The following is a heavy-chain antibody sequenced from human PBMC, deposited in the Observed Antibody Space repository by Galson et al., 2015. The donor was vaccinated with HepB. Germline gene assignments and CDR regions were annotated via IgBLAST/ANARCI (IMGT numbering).Heavy chain of an antibody. J-gene: IGHJ5*02. CDR1: GYSFANYA. V-gene: IGHV1-3*01. CDR3: ARDVGTSIFGAVIKNWFDP. Sequence: SVKVSCKASGYSFANYAIHWVRQAPGQRLEWMGWINPGNGNTKYSQKFQGRVTITRDTSASTGYMELSSLRSEDTAVYYCARDVGTSIFGAVIKNWFDPWGQGTLVTVFS. D-gene: IGHD3-3*01. CDR2: INPGNGNT.